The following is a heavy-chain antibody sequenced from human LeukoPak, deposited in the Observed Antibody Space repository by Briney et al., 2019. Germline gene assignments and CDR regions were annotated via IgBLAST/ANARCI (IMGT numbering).Heavy chain of an antibody. CDR2: IYSGGST. V-gene: IGHV3-53*01. CDR1: GFTVSSNY. D-gene: IGHD6-13*01. Sequence: PGGSLRLSCAASGFTVSSNYMSWVRQAPGKGLEWVSVIYSGGSTYYADSVKGRFTISRDNSKNTLYLQMNSLRAEDTAVYYCARAISSSWSYYFDYWGQGTLVTVSS. J-gene: IGHJ4*02. CDR3: ARAISSSWSYYFDY.